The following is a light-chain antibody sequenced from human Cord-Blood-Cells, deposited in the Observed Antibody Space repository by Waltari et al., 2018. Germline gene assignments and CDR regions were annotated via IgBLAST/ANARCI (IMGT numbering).Light chain of an antibody. CDR1: NIGRHS. V-gene: IGLV3-21*04. J-gene: IGLJ3*02. CDR3: QVWDSSSDHWV. Sequence: SYVLTQPPSVSVAPGQTARITCGENNIGRHSVHWYQQKPGQAPVLVIHYDSARPSWIPERFSGSNSGNTAALTISRVEAGDEADYYCQVWDSSSDHWVFGGGTKLTVL. CDR2: YDS.